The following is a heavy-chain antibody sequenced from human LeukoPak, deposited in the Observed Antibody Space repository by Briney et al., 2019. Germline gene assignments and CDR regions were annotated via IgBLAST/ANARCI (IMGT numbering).Heavy chain of an antibody. D-gene: IGHD2-2*02. CDR1: GGSISSSSYY. J-gene: IGHJ4*02. CDR3: ARSPMMDIVVVPAAIHYFDY. V-gene: IGHV4-39*01. CDR2: IYYSGST. Sequence: PSETLTLTCTVSGGSISSSSYYWGWIRQPPGKGLEWIGSIYYSGSTYYNPSLKSRVTISVDTSKNQFSLKLSSVTAADTAVYYCARSPMMDIVVVPAAIHYFDYWGQGTLITVSS.